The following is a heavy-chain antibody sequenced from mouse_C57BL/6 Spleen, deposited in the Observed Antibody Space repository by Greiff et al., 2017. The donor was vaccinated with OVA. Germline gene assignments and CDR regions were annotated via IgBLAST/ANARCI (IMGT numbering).Heavy chain of an antibody. CDR3: ARYYGIRGYSVN. CDR1: GYTFTSYW. V-gene: IGHV1-53*01. D-gene: IGHD1-1*01. J-gene: IGHJ2*01. CDR2: INPSNGGT. Sequence: QVQLQQPGTELVKPGASVKLSCKASGYTFTSYWMHWVKQRPGQGLEWIGNINPSNGGTNYNEKFKSKATLTVDKSSSTAYMQLSSLTSADSAVYVCARYYGIRGYSVNWGQGTTLTVSS.